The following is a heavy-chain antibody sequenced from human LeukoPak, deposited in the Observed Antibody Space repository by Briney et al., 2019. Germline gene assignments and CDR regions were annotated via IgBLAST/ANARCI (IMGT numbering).Heavy chain of an antibody. CDR3: AKDIRVGTTPPDAFDI. CDR1: GFTFSSYG. CDR2: IWYDGSNK. V-gene: IGHV3-33*06. Sequence: PGRSLRLSCAASGFTFSSYGMHWVRQAPGKGLEWVAVIWYDGSNKYYADSVKGRFTISRDNAKNTLYLQMNSLRAEDTALYYCAKDIRVGTTPPDAFDIWGQGTMVTVSS. J-gene: IGHJ3*02. D-gene: IGHD1-26*01.